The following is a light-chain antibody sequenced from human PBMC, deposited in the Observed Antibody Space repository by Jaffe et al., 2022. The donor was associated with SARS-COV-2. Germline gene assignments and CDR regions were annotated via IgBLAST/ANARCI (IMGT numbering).Light chain of an antibody. V-gene: IGKV3-20*01. Sequence: EIVLTQSPGTLSLSPGERATLSCRASQSVSSTYLAWYQQKPGQAPRLVMYAASIRATGIPDRFSGSGSGTDFTLTISRLEPEDLAVYYCQQYGDSPLTFGGGTTVEIK. J-gene: IGKJ4*01. CDR2: AAS. CDR1: QSVSSTY. CDR3: QQYGDSPLT.